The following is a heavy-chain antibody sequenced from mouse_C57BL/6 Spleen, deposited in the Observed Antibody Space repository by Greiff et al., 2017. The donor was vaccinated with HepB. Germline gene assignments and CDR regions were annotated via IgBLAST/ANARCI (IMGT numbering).Heavy chain of an antibody. Sequence: EVQGVESGGDLVKPGGSLKLSCAASGFTFSSYGMSWVRQTPDKRLEWVATISSGGSYTYYPDSVKGRFTITRDNAKNTLYLQMSSLKSEDTAMYYCARHWDGKTPFDYWGQGTTLTVSS. D-gene: IGHD2-1*01. V-gene: IGHV5-6*01. J-gene: IGHJ2*01. CDR1: GFTFSSYG. CDR3: ARHWDGKTPFDY. CDR2: ISSGGSYT.